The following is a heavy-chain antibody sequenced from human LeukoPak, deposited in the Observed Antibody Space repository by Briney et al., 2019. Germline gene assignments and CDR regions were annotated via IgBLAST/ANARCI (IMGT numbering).Heavy chain of an antibody. CDR1: GFTFSSYW. CDR2: IKQDGSEK. V-gene: IGHV3-7*01. J-gene: IGHJ6*03. D-gene: IGHD6-13*01. Sequence: GGSLRLSCAASGFTFSSYWMSWVRQAPGKGLEWVANIKQDGSEKYYVDSVKGRFTISRDNAKNSLYLQMNSLRAEDTAVYYCARDQQRQQLVRGPSLNYYYYYYMDVWGKGTTVTVSS. CDR3: ARDQQRQQLVRGPSLNYYYYYYMDV.